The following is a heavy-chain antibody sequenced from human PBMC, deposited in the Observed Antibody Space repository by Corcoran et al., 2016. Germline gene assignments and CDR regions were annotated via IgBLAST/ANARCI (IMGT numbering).Heavy chain of an antibody. CDR2: INLNSGGT. CDR3: ARDGGSSGYLWGCYYVMDF. CDR1: GYTFTGYY. Sequence: QVQLVQSGAEVKKPGASVKVSCKASGYTFTGYYMHWVRQAPGQGLEWMGWINLNSGGTKYAQKFQGWVTMTRDTSISTAYMELSRLKCDDAAVYYCARDGGSSGYLWGCYYVMDFWGQGTTVIVS. D-gene: IGHD6-13*01. J-gene: IGHJ6*02. V-gene: IGHV1-2*04.